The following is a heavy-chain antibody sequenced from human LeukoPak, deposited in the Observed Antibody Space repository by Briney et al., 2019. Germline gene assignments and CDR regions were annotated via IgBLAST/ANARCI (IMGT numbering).Heavy chain of an antibody. CDR2: IRNIDGNT. D-gene: IGHD1-1*01. Sequence: GGSLRLSCAASGFTFSSYAMSWVRQAPGKGLEWVSAIRNIDGNTYYADSVKGRFTISRGNSKNTLYLQMNSLRAEDTAMYYCEKPTGHLGNWGQGTLVTVSS. CDR3: EKPTGHLGN. J-gene: IGHJ4*02. CDR1: GFTFSSYA. V-gene: IGHV3-23*01.